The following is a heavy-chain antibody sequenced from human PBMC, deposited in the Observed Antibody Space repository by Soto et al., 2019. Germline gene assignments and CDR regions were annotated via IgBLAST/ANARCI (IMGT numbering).Heavy chain of an antibody. Sequence: GSLRLSCAASGFTFSSYWMHWVRQVPGKGLVWVSRINSEGTGTIYADSVKGRFTISRDNAKNTLYLQMNSLRAEDTAVYYCVRDYDSSGYNSDYWGQGTPVTVSS. CDR2: INSEGTGT. J-gene: IGHJ4*02. D-gene: IGHD3-22*01. V-gene: IGHV3-74*01. CDR1: GFTFSSYW. CDR3: VRDYDSSGYNSDY.